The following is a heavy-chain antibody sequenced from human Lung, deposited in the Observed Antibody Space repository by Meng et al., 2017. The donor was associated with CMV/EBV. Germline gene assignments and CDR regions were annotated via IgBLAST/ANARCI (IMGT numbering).Heavy chain of an antibody. CDR3: ARDGYFDWLVPRLAAGRLEAQKDAYYYGMDV. V-gene: IGHV1-18*01. Sequence: ASVXVSXKASGYTFTSYGISWVRQAPGQGLEWMGWISAYNGNTNYAQKPQGRVTMTTDTSTSTAYMELRSLRSDDTAVYYCARDGYFDWLVPRLAAGRLEAQKDAYYYGMDVWXQVTXVTVAS. CDR1: GYTFTSYG. D-gene: IGHD3-9*01. J-gene: IGHJ6*02. CDR2: ISAYNGNT.